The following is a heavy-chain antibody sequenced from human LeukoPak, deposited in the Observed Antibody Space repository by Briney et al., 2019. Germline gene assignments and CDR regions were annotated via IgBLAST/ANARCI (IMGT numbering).Heavy chain of an antibody. CDR2: IYSGGNT. V-gene: IGHV3-53*01. Sequence: QPGGSLRLSCAASGFSVSNTYMSWVRQAPGKGLEWVSIIYSGGNTYYADSVKGRFTISRDNSKNTLYLQMNRLRPEDTAVYYCASYFGRSWGQGTLVTVSS. J-gene: IGHJ5*02. CDR1: GFSVSNTY. D-gene: IGHD3-10*01. CDR3: ASYFGRS.